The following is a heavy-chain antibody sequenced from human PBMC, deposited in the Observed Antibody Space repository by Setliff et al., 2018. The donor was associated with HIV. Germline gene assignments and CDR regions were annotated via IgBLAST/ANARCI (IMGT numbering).Heavy chain of an antibody. CDR2: IYHSGIT. V-gene: IGHV4-30-2*01. J-gene: IGHJ4*02. Sequence: KPSETLSLTCAVSGGSISSGGYSWSWIRQPPGKGLEWIGYIYHSGITYYNPSLKSRVTISVDRSKNQLSLKLSSVTAADTAVYYCARGRGDYDILTGYYQAPFDYWGQGTLVTVSS. CDR1: GGSISSGGYS. CDR3: ARGRGDYDILTGYYQAPFDY. D-gene: IGHD3-9*01.